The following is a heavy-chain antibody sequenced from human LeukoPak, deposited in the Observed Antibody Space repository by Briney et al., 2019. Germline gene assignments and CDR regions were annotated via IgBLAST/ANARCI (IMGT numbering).Heavy chain of an antibody. Sequence: SQTLSLTCTVSGGSISSGDYYWSWIRQPPGKGLEWIGYIYYSGSTYYNPSLKSRVTISVDTSKNQFSLKLSSVTAADTAVYPCASRLYGSGKYYYYRAVGGKGATVTV. CDR3: ASRLYGSGKYYYYRAV. D-gene: IGHD3-10*01. J-gene: IGHJ6*03. CDR2: IYYSGST. CDR1: GGSISSGDYY. V-gene: IGHV4-30-4*08.